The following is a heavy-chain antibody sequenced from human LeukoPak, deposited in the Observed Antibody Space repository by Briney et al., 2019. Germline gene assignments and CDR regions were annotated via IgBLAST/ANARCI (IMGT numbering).Heavy chain of an antibody. Sequence: SETLSLTCAVYGGSFSGYYWSWIRQPPGKGLEWLGEMNHSGSTNYNPSLKSRVTISVDTSKNQFSLKLSSVTAADTAVYYCARRLGRKFGERFYYYHYMDVWGKGTTVTISS. D-gene: IGHD3-10*01. CDR3: ARRLGRKFGERFYYYHYMDV. CDR1: GGSFSGYY. J-gene: IGHJ6*03. V-gene: IGHV4-34*01. CDR2: MNHSGST.